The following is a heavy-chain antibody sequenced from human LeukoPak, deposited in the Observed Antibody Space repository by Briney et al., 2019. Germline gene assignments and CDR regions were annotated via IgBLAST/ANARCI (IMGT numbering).Heavy chain of an antibody. CDR3: ARVEGGRSYFDY. J-gene: IGHJ4*02. D-gene: IGHD1-26*01. CDR1: GASVSSSSYY. V-gene: IGHV4-61*01. Sequence: PSETLSLTCTVSGASVSSSSYYWSWIRQPPGKGLEWIRYIYYSGSTNYKSSLKSRVTISVDTSKKQLSLKLSSVTAADTAVYYCARVEGGRSYFDYWGQGTLVTVSS. CDR2: IYYSGST.